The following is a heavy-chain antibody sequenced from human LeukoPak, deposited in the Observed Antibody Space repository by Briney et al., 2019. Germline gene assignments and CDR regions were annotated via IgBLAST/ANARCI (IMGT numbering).Heavy chain of an antibody. J-gene: IGHJ4*02. V-gene: IGHV4-59*01. CDR1: VGSISSYY. CDR2: IYYSGST. D-gene: IGHD1-26*01. CDR3: ARALAVGATRFDY. Sequence: PSETLSLTCTVSVGSISSYYWSWIRQPPGKGREGLGYIYYSGSTNYNPSLKSPVTISVDPSKNQFSLKLSSVTAADTAVYYCARALAVGATRFDYWGQETLVTVSS.